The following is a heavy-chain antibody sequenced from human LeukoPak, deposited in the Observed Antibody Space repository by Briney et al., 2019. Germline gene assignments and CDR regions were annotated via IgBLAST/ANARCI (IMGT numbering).Heavy chain of an antibody. Sequence: PGGSLILSCEASGFTFRRYTMNWVRQAPGKGLEWVSSISPTSIYIYYGDSVRGRFTISRDTAKNALYLKMNSLRAEDTAVFYCARDPLYCAARGSFDLWGQGTMVTVSS. D-gene: IGHD2-21*01. CDR3: ARDPLYCAARGSFDL. V-gene: IGHV3-21*01. J-gene: IGHJ3*01. CDR2: ISPTSIYI. CDR1: GFTFRRYT.